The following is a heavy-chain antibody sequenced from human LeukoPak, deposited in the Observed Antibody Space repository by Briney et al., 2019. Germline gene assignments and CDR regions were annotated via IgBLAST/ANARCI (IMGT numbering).Heavy chain of an antibody. V-gene: IGHV3-9*01. CDR1: GFTFDDYA. Sequence: GRSLRLSSAASGFTFDDYAMHWVRQAPGKGLEWVSGISWNSGSIGYADSVKGRFTISRDNAKNSLYLQMNSLRAEDTALYYCAKDMDYGDYERAFDIWGQGTMVTVSS. J-gene: IGHJ3*02. CDR2: ISWNSGSI. D-gene: IGHD4-17*01. CDR3: AKDMDYGDYERAFDI.